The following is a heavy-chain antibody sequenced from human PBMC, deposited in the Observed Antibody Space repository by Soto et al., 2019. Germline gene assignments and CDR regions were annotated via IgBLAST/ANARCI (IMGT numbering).Heavy chain of an antibody. CDR1: CGSFSGYY. CDR2: INHSGST. CDR3: ARGGRRVVVITTLPFDY. V-gene: IGHV4-34*01. J-gene: IGHJ4*02. D-gene: IGHD3-22*01. Sequence: SDTLSLTCAVYCGSFSGYYWSWIRQPPGKGLEWIGEINHSGSTNYNPSLKSRVTISVDTSKNQFSLKLSSVTAADTAVYYCARGGRRVVVITTLPFDYWGQGTLVTVSS.